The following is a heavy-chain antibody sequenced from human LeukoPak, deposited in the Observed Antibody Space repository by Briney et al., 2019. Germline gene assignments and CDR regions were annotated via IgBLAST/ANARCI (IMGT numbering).Heavy chain of an antibody. D-gene: IGHD2-2*01. J-gene: IGHJ6*02. V-gene: IGHV7-4-1*02. CDR3: ALGYCSSTSCLGVYYGMDV. CDR1: GYTFTSYA. CDR2: INTNTGNP. Sequence: ASVKVSCKASGYTFTSYAMNWVRQAPGQGLEWMGWINTNTGNPTYAQGFTGRFAFSLDTSVSTAYLQISSLKAEDTAVYYCALGYCSSTSCLGVYYGMDVWGQGTTVTVSS.